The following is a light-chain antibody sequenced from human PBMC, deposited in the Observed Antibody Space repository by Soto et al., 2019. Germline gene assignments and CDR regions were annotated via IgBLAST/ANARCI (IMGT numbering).Light chain of an antibody. CDR2: DAS. V-gene: IGKV1-9*01. J-gene: IGKJ4*01. CDR3: QQVNVYPST. CDR1: QGISSY. Sequence: IQLTQSPSSLSASVGDRVTSTCRASQGISSYLGWYQQKPGKAPNLLIYDASTLHSGVPSRFSGGGSGTDFTLTISSLQPEDFATYYCQQVNVYPSTFGGGTKVDI.